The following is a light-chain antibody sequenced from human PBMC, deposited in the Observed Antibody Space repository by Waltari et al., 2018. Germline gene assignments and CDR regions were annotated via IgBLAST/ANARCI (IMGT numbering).Light chain of an antibody. Sequence: DIVMPQSPLALPVTPGEPASIACRSGQSLLHTYGSNYLDWYLQNPGQSPQLLIYLASSRASGVPDRFSGSGSGTDFTLKISRVEAEDVGVYYCMQHLQTPRTFGQGTKLEIK. V-gene: IGKV2-28*01. CDR1: QSLLHTYGSNY. CDR3: MQHLQTPRT. CDR2: LAS. J-gene: IGKJ1*01.